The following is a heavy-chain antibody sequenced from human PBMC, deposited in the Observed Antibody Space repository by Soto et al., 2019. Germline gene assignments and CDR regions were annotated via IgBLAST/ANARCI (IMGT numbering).Heavy chain of an antibody. J-gene: IGHJ6*02. CDR1: GYNFTSYL. V-gene: IGHV5-51*01. CDR3: ARTAAAGKYYYGVDV. D-gene: IGHD6-13*01. Sequence: GESLKISCTGSGYNFTSYLIGWVRQMPGKGLEWMGIIYPGDSDTRYSPSFQGQVTISADKSISTAYLQWSSLKASDTAIYYCARTAAAGKYYYGVDVWGQGTTVTVSS. CDR2: IYPGDSDT.